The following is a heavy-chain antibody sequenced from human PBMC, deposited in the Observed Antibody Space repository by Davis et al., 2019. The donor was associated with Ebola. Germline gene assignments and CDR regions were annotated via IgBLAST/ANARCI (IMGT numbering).Heavy chain of an antibody. J-gene: IGHJ4*02. Sequence: MPSETLSLTCAIYGWSFSGYYWRWIRQPPGKGLEWVGEINHSGSTNYNPSLKSRVSISLDTSKNQFSLKLSSVTAADTAVYYCARVNGDYSILDYWGQGTLVTVSS. D-gene: IGHD4-17*01. CDR1: GWSFSGYY. CDR2: INHSGST. V-gene: IGHV4-34*01. CDR3: ARVNGDYSILDY.